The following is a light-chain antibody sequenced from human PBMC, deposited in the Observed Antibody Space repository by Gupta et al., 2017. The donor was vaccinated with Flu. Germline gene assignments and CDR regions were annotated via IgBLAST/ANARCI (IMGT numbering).Light chain of an antibody. CDR3: AEWDDSLNGLWV. V-gene: IGLV1-44*01. CDR2: SNN. CDR1: SSNLGSNT. Sequence: QSVLTQPPSASGTPGQRVTISCSGSSSNLGSNTVNWYQQLPGTAPKLLIYSNNQRPSGVPDRFSGSKSGTSASLAIRGLQSEDEADYYCAEWDDSLNGLWVFGGGTKLTGL. J-gene: IGLJ3*02.